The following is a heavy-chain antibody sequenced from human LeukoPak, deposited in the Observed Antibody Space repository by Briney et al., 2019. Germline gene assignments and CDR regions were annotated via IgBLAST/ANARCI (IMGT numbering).Heavy chain of an antibody. J-gene: IGHJ4*02. CDR1: GFTFTSYN. V-gene: IGHV3-21*01. CDR3: AKPHFDD. Sequence: GGSLRLSCAASGFTFTSYNMNWVRQAPGKGLEWVSSITSSSSYIYYADSVKGRFTISRDNSKNTLYLQMNSLRAGDTAVYYCAKPHFDDWGQGTLVTVSS. CDR2: ITSSSSYI.